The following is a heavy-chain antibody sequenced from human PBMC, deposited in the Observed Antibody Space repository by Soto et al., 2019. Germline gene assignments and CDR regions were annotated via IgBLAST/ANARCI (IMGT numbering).Heavy chain of an antibody. D-gene: IGHD2-2*02. CDR2: INPLKGDT. J-gene: IGHJ3*01. CDR1: GYTVSPYG. CDR3: ARVKVPAAILGAFDL. Sequence: ASVTVSCTSSGYTVSPYGITWVRQAPGQGLEWMGWINPLKGDTNSAARFQDRLTMTTDTSTRTAYMELRSLTSDDTAVYCCARVKVPAAILGAFDLWGQGTVVTVSS. V-gene: IGHV1-18*01.